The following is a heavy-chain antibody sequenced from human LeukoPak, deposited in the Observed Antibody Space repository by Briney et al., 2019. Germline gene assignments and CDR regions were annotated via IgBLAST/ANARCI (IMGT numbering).Heavy chain of an antibody. CDR1: GFSFGDYP. J-gene: IGHJ4*02. V-gene: IGHV3-48*02. CDR2: IRTSSEGANLA. D-gene: IGHD3-9*01. Sequence: PGGSLRLSCATSGFSFGDYPMNWVRQAPGKGLEWVSNIRTSSEGANLAFYADSVKGRVTFSRDDAKNTLYLHMHSLRDDDTAVYCCATDERYAFDYWGQGILVTVSS. CDR3: ATDERYAFDY.